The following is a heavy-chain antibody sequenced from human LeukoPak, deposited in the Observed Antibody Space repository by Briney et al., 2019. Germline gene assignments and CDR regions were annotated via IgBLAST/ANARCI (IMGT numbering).Heavy chain of an antibody. CDR1: GFTFSSYA. D-gene: IGHD3-3*01. Sequence: GGSLRLSCAASGFTFSSYAMHWVRQAPGKGLEYVSAISSNGGSTYYANSVKGRFTISRDNSKNTLYLQMGSLRAEDMAVYYCARGATTFGVVPYYFDYWGQGTLVTVSS. V-gene: IGHV3-64*01. J-gene: IGHJ4*02. CDR3: ARGATTFGVVPYYFDY. CDR2: ISSNGGST.